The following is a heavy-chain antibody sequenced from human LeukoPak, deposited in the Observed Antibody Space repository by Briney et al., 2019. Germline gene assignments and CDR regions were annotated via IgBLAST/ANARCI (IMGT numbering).Heavy chain of an antibody. CDR3: ARDLFDYYNSSGLAY. CDR1: GYTFTGYY. D-gene: IGHD3-22*01. CDR2: INPNSGGT. J-gene: IGHJ4*02. Sequence: ASVKVSCKASGYTFTGYYMHWVRQAPGHGLEWMGWINPNSGGTNYAQKFQGRVTMTRDTSISTAYMELSRLRSDDTAVYYCARDLFDYYNSSGLAYWGQGTLVTVSS. V-gene: IGHV1-2*02.